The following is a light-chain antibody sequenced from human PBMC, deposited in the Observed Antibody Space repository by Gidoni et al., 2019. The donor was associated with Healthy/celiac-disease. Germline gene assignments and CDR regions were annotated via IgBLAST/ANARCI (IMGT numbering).Light chain of an antibody. J-gene: IGKJ2*01. V-gene: IGKV1-39*01. Sequence: EIQMTQSPSSLSASVGERVTITCRASQSISSYLNWYQQKPGKAPKLLIYAASSLQSGVPSMFSGGGSGTDFTLTISSLQPEDFATYYCQQSYSTSVTFGQGTKLEIK. CDR2: AAS. CDR1: QSISSY. CDR3: QQSYSTSVT.